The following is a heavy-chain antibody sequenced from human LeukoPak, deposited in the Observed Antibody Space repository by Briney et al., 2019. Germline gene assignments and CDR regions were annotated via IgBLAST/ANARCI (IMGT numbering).Heavy chain of an antibody. J-gene: IGHJ4*02. Sequence: EASVKVSCKASGYTFTSYGISWVRQAPGQGLEWMGWISAYNGNTNYAQKLQGRVTMTTDTSTSTAYMELRSLRSDDTAVYYCARDPGYCSGGSCYDPQFDYWGQGTLVTVSS. D-gene: IGHD2-15*01. CDR2: ISAYNGNT. CDR1: GYTFTSYG. CDR3: ARDPGYCSGGSCYDPQFDY. V-gene: IGHV1-18*01.